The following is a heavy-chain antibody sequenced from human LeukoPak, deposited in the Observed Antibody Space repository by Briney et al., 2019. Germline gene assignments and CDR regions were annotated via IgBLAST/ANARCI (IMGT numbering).Heavy chain of an antibody. V-gene: IGHV4-59*01. CDR2: IYYSGST. CDR3: ARELGTYFDY. D-gene: IGHD3/OR15-3a*01. Sequence: SETLSPTCTVSGGSISSYYWSWIRQPPGKGLEWIGYIYYSGSTNYNPSLKSRVTISVDTSKNQFSLKLSSVTAADTAVYYCARELGTYFDYWGQGTLVTVSS. CDR1: GGSISSYY. J-gene: IGHJ4*02.